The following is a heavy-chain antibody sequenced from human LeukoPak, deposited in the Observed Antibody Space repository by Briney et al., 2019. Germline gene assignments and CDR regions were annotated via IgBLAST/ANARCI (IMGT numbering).Heavy chain of an antibody. CDR1: GFTLSSYS. CDR3: ARSGYGDYPSHFDY. CDR2: ISSSSYI. Sequence: GGSLRLSCAASGFTLSSYSMNWVRQAPGKGLEWVSSISSSSYIYYADSVKGRFTISRDNAKNSLYLQMNSLRAEDTAVYYCARSGYGDYPSHFDYWGQGTLVTVSS. V-gene: IGHV3-21*01. J-gene: IGHJ4*02. D-gene: IGHD4-17*01.